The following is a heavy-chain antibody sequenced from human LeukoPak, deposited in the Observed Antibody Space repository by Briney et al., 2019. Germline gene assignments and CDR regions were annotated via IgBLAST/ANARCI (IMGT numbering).Heavy chain of an antibody. CDR3: ARDSSGLDY. CDR2: INHSGST. Sequence: PSETLSLTCAVYGGSFSGYYWSWIRQPPGKGLEWIGEINHSGSTNYNPSLKSRVTISVDTSKNQFSPKLSSVTAADTAVYYCARDSSGLDYWGQGTLVTVSS. V-gene: IGHV4-34*01. J-gene: IGHJ4*02. CDR1: GGSFSGYY. D-gene: IGHD6-19*01.